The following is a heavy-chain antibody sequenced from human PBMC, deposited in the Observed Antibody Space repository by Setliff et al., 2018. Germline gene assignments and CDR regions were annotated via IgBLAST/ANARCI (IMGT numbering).Heavy chain of an antibody. J-gene: IGHJ5*02. Sequence: PSETLSLTCTVSGDSISSGDYYWSWIRQPPGKGLEWIGFIYYSGSTYYSPSLKSRVTISVDTSKNQFSLNLGSVTAADTAIYYCARGQEALSSSWDKWFGPWGQGILVTVSS. V-gene: IGHV4-30-4*08. CDR3: ARGQEALSSSWDKWFGP. CDR1: GDSISSGDYY. CDR2: IYYSGST. D-gene: IGHD2-2*01.